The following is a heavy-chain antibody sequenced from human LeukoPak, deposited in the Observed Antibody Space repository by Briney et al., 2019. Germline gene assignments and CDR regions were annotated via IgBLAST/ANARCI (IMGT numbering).Heavy chain of an antibody. Sequence: GASVKVSCKASGYTFTGYYMHWVRQAPGQGLEWMGGIIPIFGTANYAQKFQGRVTITADESTSTAYMELSRLRPDDTAVYYCAREDAQGFDYRGQGTLVTVSS. CDR2: IIPIFGTA. CDR3: AREDAQGFDY. V-gene: IGHV1-69*13. J-gene: IGHJ4*02. D-gene: IGHD2-2*01. CDR1: GYTFTGYY.